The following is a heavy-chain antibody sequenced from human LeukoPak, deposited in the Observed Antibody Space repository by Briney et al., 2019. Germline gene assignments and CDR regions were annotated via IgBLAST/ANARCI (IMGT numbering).Heavy chain of an antibody. CDR3: ARDSGSYYRFHYYGMDV. J-gene: IGHJ6*02. Sequence: GSLSLSFAASGFTFSSYSMNWVRRAPGKGREWVSSIISSSSYIYYADSVKGRFTISRDNAKNSLYLQMNSLRAEDTAVYYCARDSGSYYRFHYYGMDVWGQGTTVTVSS. CDR2: IISSSSYI. D-gene: IGHD1-26*01. V-gene: IGHV3-21*01. CDR1: GFTFSSYS.